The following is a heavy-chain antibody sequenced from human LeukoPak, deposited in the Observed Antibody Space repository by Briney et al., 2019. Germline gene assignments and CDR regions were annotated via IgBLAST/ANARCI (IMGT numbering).Heavy chain of an antibody. D-gene: IGHD3-9*01. Sequence: ASVKVSCKASGGTFSSYAISWVRQAPGQGLEWMGGIIPIFGTANYAQKFQGRVTITTDESTSTAYMELSSLRSEDTAVYYCAGTYYDILTGPDYWGQGTLVTVSS. CDR1: GGTFSSYA. V-gene: IGHV1-69*05. CDR3: AGTYYDILTGPDY. CDR2: IIPIFGTA. J-gene: IGHJ4*02.